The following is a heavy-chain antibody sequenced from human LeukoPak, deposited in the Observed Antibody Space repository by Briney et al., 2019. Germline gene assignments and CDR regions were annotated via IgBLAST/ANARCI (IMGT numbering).Heavy chain of an antibody. CDR3: ARSGYCTSTSCLNGRGAFDI. V-gene: IGHV3-48*02. CDR1: GFTFNTYS. J-gene: IGHJ3*02. CDR2: ISSSSSPI. Sequence: GGSLRLSCAASGFTFNTYSMNWFREAPGKGLEWVSYISSSSSPIYYADSVKGRSTISRDNAKKELYLQMKSLRDEDTALYYCARSGYCTSTSCLNGRGAFDIWGQGTTVIVSS. D-gene: IGHD2-2*01.